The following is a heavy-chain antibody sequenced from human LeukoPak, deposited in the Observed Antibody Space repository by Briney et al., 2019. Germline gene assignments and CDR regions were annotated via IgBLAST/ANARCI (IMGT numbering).Heavy chain of an antibody. J-gene: IGHJ4*02. Sequence: GGSLRLSCAASGFMFSSNWMSWVRLAPGKGLEWVANIKEDETETYYVDSVKGRFTISRDNAKNSLYLQMNSLRVEDTALYYCAKEGRRIQTYSGQGTLVTVSS. CDR2: IKEDETET. D-gene: IGHD5-18*01. CDR1: GFMFSSNW. V-gene: IGHV3-7*03. CDR3: AKEGRRIQTY.